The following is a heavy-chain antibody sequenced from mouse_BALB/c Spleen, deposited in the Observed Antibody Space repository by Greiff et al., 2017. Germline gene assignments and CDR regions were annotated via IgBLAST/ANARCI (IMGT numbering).Heavy chain of an antibody. CDR3: ANNGAY. D-gene: IGHD1-3*01. J-gene: IGHJ3*01. V-gene: IGHV14-3*02. CDR2: IDPANGNT. CDR1: GFNIKDTY. Sequence: EVKLQESGAELVKPGASVKLSCTASGFNIKDTYMHWVKQRPEQGLEWIGRIDPANGNTKYDPKFQGKATITADTSSNTAYLQLSSLTSEDTAVYYCANNGAYWGQGTLVTVSA.